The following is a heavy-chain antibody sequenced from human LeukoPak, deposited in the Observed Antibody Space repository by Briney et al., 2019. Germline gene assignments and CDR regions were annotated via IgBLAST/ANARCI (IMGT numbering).Heavy chain of an antibody. CDR1: GGSISSSSYY. V-gene: IGHV4-39*01. CDR3: TRRGYDILTGSLFDY. J-gene: IGHJ4*02. Sequence: SETLSLTCTVSGGSISSSSYYWGWIRQPPGKGQEWIGSIYYSGSTYYNPSLKSRVTISVDTSKNQFSLKLSSVTAADTAVYYCTRRGYDILTGSLFDYWGQGTLVTVSS. CDR2: IYYSGST. D-gene: IGHD3-9*01.